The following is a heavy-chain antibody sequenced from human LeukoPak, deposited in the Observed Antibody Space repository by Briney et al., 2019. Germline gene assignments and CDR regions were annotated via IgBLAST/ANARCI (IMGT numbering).Heavy chain of an antibody. Sequence: PGGSLRLSCAASGFTFDDYAMHWVRQAPGKGLEWVSGISWNSGSIGYADSVKGRFTISRDNAKNSLYLQMNSLRAEDTALYYCAKTQMVVVPRGPFDIWCQGTMVTVSS. D-gene: IGHD3-22*01. CDR1: GFTFDDYA. V-gene: IGHV3-9*01. CDR2: ISWNSGSI. J-gene: IGHJ3*02. CDR3: AKTQMVVVPRGPFDI.